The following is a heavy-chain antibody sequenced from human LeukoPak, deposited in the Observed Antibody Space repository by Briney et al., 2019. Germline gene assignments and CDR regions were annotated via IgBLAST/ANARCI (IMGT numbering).Heavy chain of an antibody. CDR3: AKGSGSGWYGWFDP. CDR1: GFTFSSYA. V-gene: IGHV3-23*01. J-gene: IGHJ5*02. D-gene: IGHD6-19*01. Sequence: GRSLRLSCAASGFTFSSYAMHWVRQAPGKGLEWVSCIDASGVNTYYADSVKGRFTISRDNSNNTLYLQMNSLRAEDTAVYYCAKGSGSGWYGWFDPWGQGTLVTVSS. CDR2: IDASGVNT.